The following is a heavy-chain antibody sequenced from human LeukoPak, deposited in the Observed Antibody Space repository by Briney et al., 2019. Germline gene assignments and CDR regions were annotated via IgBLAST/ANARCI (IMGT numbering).Heavy chain of an antibody. CDR1: GHTFTGYY. D-gene: IGHD6-19*01. CDR2: INPNSGGT. J-gene: IGHJ4*02. V-gene: IGHV1-2*04. CDR3: ARDYSSGWYYFDY. Sequence: GASVKVSCKASGHTFTGYYMHWVRRAPGQGLEWRGWINPNSGGTNYAQKFQGWVTMTRDTSISTAYMELSRLRSDDTAVYYCARDYSSGWYYFDYWGQGTLVTVSS.